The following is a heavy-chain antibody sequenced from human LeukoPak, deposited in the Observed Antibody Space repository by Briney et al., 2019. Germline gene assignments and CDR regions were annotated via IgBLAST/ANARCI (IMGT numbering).Heavy chain of an antibody. CDR3: ARDGTLVGATGYYYYMDV. D-gene: IGHD1-26*01. CDR1: GYTFTSYA. J-gene: IGHJ6*03. CDR2: INPNSGGT. Sequence: ASVKVSCKASGYTFTSYAMHWVRQAPGQRLEWMGWINPNSGGTNYAQKFQGRVTMTRDTSISTAYMELSRLRSDDTAVYYCARDGTLVGATGYYYYMDVWGKGTTVTISS. V-gene: IGHV1-2*02.